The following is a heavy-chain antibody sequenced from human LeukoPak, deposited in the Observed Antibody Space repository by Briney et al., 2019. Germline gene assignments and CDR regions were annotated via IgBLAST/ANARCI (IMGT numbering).Heavy chain of an antibody. D-gene: IGHD4-17*01. Sequence: SETLSLTCTVSGGSISSYYWSWIRQPSGKGLEWIGYIYYSGSTNYNPSLKSRVTISVDTSKNQFSLKLSSVTAADTAVYYCARHDGLYGDYAGNFDYWGQGTLVTVSS. J-gene: IGHJ4*02. V-gene: IGHV4-59*08. CDR1: GGSISSYY. CDR3: ARHDGLYGDYAGNFDY. CDR2: IYYSGST.